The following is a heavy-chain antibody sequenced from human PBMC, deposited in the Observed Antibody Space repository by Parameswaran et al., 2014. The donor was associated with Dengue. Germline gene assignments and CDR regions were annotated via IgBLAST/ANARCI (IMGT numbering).Heavy chain of an antibody. CDR3: ARARLVVPAAMDREVYYYYGMDV. D-gene: IGHD2-2*01. J-gene: IGHJ6*02. Sequence: VRQAPGKGLEWVSYISSSGSTIYYADSVKGRFTISRDNAKNSLYLQMNSLRAEDTAVYYCARARLVVPAAMDREVYYYYGMDVWGQGTTVTVSS. V-gene: IGHV3-48*03. CDR2: ISSSGSTI.